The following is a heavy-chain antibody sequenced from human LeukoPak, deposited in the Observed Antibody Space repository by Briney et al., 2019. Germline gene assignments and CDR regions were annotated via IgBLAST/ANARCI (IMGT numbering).Heavy chain of an antibody. CDR1: GGSISSGGYY. CDR2: IHYSGNT. CDR3: AREEGGLPADF. D-gene: IGHD3-16*01. Sequence: SETLSLTRTVSGGSISSGGYYCRWIRQHPGKGLEWIGYIHYSGNTYYNPSLKSRVIISVDTSKNQFSLKLSSVTAADTAVYYCAREEGGLPADFWGQGTLVTVSS. V-gene: IGHV4-31*03. J-gene: IGHJ4*02.